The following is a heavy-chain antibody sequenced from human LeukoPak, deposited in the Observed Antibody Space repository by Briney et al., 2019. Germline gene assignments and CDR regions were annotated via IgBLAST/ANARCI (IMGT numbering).Heavy chain of an antibody. CDR3: AKGTYFDSGASAY. CDR2: LTGDGGRA. V-gene: IGHV3-23*01. Sequence: PGGSLRLSCAASGFTFSDYSMNWVRQAPGKGLEWVSTLTGDGGRAYYADSVKGRFTISRDNSNNTLFLQMHSLRADDTAVYYCAKGTYFDSGASAYWGQGTLVVVSS. D-gene: IGHD3-22*01. CDR1: GFTFSDYS. J-gene: IGHJ4*02.